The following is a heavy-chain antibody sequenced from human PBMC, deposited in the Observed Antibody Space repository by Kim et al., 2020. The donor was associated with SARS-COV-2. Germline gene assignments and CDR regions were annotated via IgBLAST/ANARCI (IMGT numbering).Heavy chain of an antibody. J-gene: IGHJ4*02. D-gene: IGHD3-10*01. CDR3: MREPGTY. Sequence: GGSLRLSCVASGFIIRTYWMTWVRQPPGKGLEWVGNINEDGSETYYADSVKGRFTISRDNAKNSLYLQMNSLRAEDTAVYYCMREPGTYWGQGTLVIVSS. CDR1: GFIIRTYW. V-gene: IGHV3-7*01. CDR2: INEDGSET.